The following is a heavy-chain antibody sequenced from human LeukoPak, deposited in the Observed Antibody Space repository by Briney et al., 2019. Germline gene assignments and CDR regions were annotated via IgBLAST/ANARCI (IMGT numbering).Heavy chain of an antibody. J-gene: IGHJ4*02. CDR3: VRGGPSTWF. CDR2: IKGSDDAT. D-gene: IGHD3-22*01. CDR1: GFIFSMYP. V-gene: IGHV3-23*01. Sequence: GGSRRLSCEGSGFIFSMYPMSWIRQSPGKGLEWVSTIKGSDDATYYADSVKGRFTISRDNAENTLYLQMNSLRAEDTAVYHCVRGGPSTWFWGQGTLVTVSS.